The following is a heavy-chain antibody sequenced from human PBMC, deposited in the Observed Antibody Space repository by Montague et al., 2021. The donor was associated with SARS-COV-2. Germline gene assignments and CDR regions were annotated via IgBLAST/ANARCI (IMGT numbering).Heavy chain of an antibody. D-gene: IGHD3-10*01. J-gene: IGHJ4*02. V-gene: IGHV4-39*02. Sequence: SETLSLTCTVSSGSIISSGYYWGWIRQPPGKELEWIGNLYYSGSTYYNPSLQSRGTISVDTSKNHFSLKLSSVTAADTAVHYCARGLIRGVDTSFDYWGQGSQVTVSS. CDR2: LYYSGST. CDR3: ARGLIRGVDTSFDY. CDR1: SGSIISSGYY.